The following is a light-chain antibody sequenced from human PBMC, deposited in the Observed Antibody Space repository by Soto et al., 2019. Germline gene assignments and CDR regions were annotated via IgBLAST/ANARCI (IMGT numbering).Light chain of an antibody. Sequence: QSVLTQPASVSGSPGQSITISCTGTSSDVGGYNYVSWYQQHPGKAPKLMIYDVSNRPSGVSNRFSGSKSGNTASLTISGPQAEDEADYYCSSYTSINTLVVFGGGTKVTVL. V-gene: IGLV2-14*01. CDR3: SSYTSINTLVV. J-gene: IGLJ2*01. CDR1: SSDVGGYNY. CDR2: DVS.